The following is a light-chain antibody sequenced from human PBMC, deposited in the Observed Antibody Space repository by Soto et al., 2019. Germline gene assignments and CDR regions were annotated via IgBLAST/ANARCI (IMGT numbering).Light chain of an antibody. CDR1: SGHSSYA. CDR3: QTWGTGIRV. J-gene: IGLJ3*02. V-gene: IGLV4-69*01. CDR2: VNNDGSH. Sequence: QSVLTQSPSASASLGASVKLTCTLSSGHSSYAIAWHQQQPEKGPRYLMKVNNDGSHSKGDGIPDRFSGSSSGAERYLIISSLQSEDEADYYCQTWGTGIRVFGGGTKVTVL.